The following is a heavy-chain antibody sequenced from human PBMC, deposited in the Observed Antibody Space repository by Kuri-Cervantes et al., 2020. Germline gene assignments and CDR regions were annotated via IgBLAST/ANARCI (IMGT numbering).Heavy chain of an antibody. D-gene: IGHD6-13*01. CDR1: RDSVSSNSAA. J-gene: IGHJ4*02. CDR3: ARDVASSWYDPHYFDY. CDR2: TYYGSKWYN. Sequence: SQTLSLTCAISRDSVSSNSAAWNWIRQSPSRGLEWLGRTYYGSKWYNDYAVSVKSRITINPDTSKNQFSLQLNSVTPEDTAVYYCARDVASSWYDPHYFDYWGQGTLVTVSS. V-gene: IGHV6-1*01.